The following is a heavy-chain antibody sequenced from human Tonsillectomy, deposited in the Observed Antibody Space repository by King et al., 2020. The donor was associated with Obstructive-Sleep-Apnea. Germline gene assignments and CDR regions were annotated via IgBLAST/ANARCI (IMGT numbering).Heavy chain of an antibody. J-gene: IGHJ4*02. CDR3: ASNPGIASY. CDR1: GGSISSSSYY. D-gene: IGHD6-13*01. CDR2: IYYGGST. Sequence: LQLQESGPGLVKPSETLSLTCTVSGGSISSSSYYWGWIRQPPGKGLEWIGRIYYGGSTYSNPSLKSRVTISLDTSKNQFSLKLSSVTAADTAVYYCASNPGIASYWGQGTLVTVSS. V-gene: IGHV4-39*01.